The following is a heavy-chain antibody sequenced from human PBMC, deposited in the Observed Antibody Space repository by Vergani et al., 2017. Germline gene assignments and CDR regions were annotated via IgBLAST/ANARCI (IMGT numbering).Heavy chain of an antibody. Sequence: QVQLVQSGAEVKKPGSSVKVSCKASGGTFSSYAISWVRQAPGQGLEWMGGIIPIFGTANYAQKFKGRVTITADESTSTAYMELSSLRSEDTAVYYCARDHSGSGSTHDAFDIWGQGTMVTVSS. CDR2: IIPIFGTA. V-gene: IGHV1-69*01. CDR3: ARDHSGSGSTHDAFDI. D-gene: IGHD3-3*01. J-gene: IGHJ3*02. CDR1: GGTFSSYA.